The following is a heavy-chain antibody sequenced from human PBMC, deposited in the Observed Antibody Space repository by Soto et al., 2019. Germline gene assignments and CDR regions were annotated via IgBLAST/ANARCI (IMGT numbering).Heavy chain of an antibody. V-gene: IGHV1-2*04. Sequence: GASVKVSCKASGYTFTGYYMHWVRQAPGQGLEWMGWINPNSGGTNYAQKFQGWVTMTRDTSISTAYMELSRLRSDNKAVYYCARENLYYDSSGYSPESWHYFDYWGQGTLVTVSS. D-gene: IGHD3-22*01. J-gene: IGHJ4*02. CDR2: INPNSGGT. CDR1: GYTFTGYY. CDR3: ARENLYYDSSGYSPESWHYFDY.